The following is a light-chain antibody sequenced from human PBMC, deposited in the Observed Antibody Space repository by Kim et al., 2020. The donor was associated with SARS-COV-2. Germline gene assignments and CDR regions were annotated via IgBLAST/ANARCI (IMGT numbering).Light chain of an antibody. Sequence: PATLSLSPGERATLSCRASQSVSSYLAWYQQKPGQAPRLLIYDASNRATGIPARFSGSGSGTDFTLTISSLETEDFAVYYCQQRSNWPTWTF. CDR3: QQRSNWPTWT. CDR2: DAS. J-gene: IGKJ1*01. V-gene: IGKV3-11*01. CDR1: QSVSSY.